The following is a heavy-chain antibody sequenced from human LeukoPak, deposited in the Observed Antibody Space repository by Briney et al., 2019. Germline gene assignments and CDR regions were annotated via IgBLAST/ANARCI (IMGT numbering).Heavy chain of an antibody. J-gene: IGHJ4*02. CDR1: GGSFSGYY. V-gene: IGHV4-34*01. Sequence: SETLSLTSAVYGGSFSGYYWSWIRQPPGKGLEWIGEINHSGSTNYNPSLKSRVTISVDTSKNQFSLKLSSVTAADTAVYYCARGRSWYGDSYFDYWGQGTLVTVSS. CDR2: INHSGST. CDR3: ARGRSWYGDSYFDY. D-gene: IGHD4-17*01.